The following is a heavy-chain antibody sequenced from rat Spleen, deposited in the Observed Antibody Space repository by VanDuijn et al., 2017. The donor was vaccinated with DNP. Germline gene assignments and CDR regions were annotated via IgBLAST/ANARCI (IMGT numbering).Heavy chain of an antibody. CDR1: GFTFSNYA. D-gene: IGHD1-11*01. CDR2: ISPSASRT. CDR3: ARHGRRVFDY. Sequence: EVQLVQSGGGLVQPERSLKLSCAASGFTFSNYAVAWVRQAPTKGLEWVAAISPSASRTYYLDSVKGRFTISRDDAKSSLYLQMNSLKSEDTATYFCARHGRRVFDYWGQGVMVTVSS. J-gene: IGHJ2*01. V-gene: IGHV5S23*01.